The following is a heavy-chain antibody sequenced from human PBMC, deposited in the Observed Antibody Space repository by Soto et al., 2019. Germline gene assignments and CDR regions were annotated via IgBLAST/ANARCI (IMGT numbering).Heavy chain of an antibody. CDR3: ARDKSLSIAAAGTWFDP. CDR1: GYTFTIYG. J-gene: IGHJ5*02. D-gene: IGHD6-13*01. CDR2: ISAYNGNT. Sequence: QVQLVQSGAEVKKPGASVKVSCKASGYTFTIYGISWVRQAPGQGLEWMGWISAYNGNTNYAQKLQGRVTMTTDTSTSTAYMELRSLRSDDTAVYYCARDKSLSIAAAGTWFDPWGQGTLVTVSS. V-gene: IGHV1-18*04.